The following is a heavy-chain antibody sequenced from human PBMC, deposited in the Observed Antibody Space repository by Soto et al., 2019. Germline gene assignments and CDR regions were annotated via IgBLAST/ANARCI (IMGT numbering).Heavy chain of an antibody. CDR1: GGSFRGYY. Sequence: QVRLQQWGAGLLKPSETLALTCAAHGGSFRGYYWSWIRQPPGKGLEWIGEINHSGGTNYNPSLRSRVSISVDASKHQCSLQLSSVTAADTAVYYCARLWSSNEGSSWGQGTLVAVSS. CDR2: INHSGGT. V-gene: IGHV4-34*01. CDR3: ARLWSSNEGSS. D-gene: IGHD2-21*01. J-gene: IGHJ4*02.